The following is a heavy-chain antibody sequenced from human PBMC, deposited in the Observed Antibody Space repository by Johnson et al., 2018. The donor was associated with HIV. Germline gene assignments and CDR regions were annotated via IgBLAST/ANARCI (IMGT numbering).Heavy chain of an antibody. CDR2: ISSNGGST. CDR3: ARGGWGDAFDI. CDR1: GFTFSSYA. Sequence: EVQLVESGGGLVQPGGSLRLSCAASGFTFSSYAMHWVRQAPGKGLEYVSAISSNGGSTYYANSVKGRFTISRDNSKNTLYLQMKSLRGEDTAVYYCARGGWGDAFDIWGQGTMVTVSS. D-gene: IGHD3-16*01. J-gene: IGHJ3*02. V-gene: IGHV3-64*01.